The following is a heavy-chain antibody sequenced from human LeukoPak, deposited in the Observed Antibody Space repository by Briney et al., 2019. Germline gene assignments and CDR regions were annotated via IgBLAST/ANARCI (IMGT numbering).Heavy chain of an antibody. D-gene: IGHD5-12*01. V-gene: IGHV3-30-3*01. Sequence: GGSLRLSCAASGFTFSSYAMHWVRQAPGKGLEWVAVISYDGSNKYYADSVKGRFTISRDNSKNTLYLQMNSLRAEDTAVYYCARGGHSGPQVIDYWGQGTLVTVSS. CDR3: ARGGHSGPQVIDY. CDR2: ISYDGSNK. CDR1: GFTFSSYA. J-gene: IGHJ4*02.